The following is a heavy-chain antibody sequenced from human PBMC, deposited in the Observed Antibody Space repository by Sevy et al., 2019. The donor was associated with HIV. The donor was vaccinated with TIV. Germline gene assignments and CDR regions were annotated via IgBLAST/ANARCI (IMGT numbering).Heavy chain of an antibody. CDR1: GFSLSAYW. Sequence: GGSLRLSCKCSGFSLSAYWLHWVRQIPGKGLDWVSHINNDGSVRQYADSVKGRFTISRDNVRNTLYLQRESLRAEDAGVYYCARGIGKSGAFWGQGTLVTVSS. CDR3: ARGIGKSGAF. CDR2: INNDGSVR. D-gene: IGHD1-26*01. J-gene: IGHJ4*02. V-gene: IGHV3-74*01.